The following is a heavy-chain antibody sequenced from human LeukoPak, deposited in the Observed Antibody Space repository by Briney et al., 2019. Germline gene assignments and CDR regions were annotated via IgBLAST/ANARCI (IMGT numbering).Heavy chain of an antibody. Sequence: GGSLRLSCAASGFTFSSYSMNWVRQAPGKGLEWVSSISSSSSYIYYADSVKGRFTISRDNAKNSLYLQMKSLRAEDMAVYYCARVAHYYHLDQWGQGTLVTVSS. CDR2: ISSSSSYI. CDR3: ARVAHYYHLDQ. V-gene: IGHV3-21*01. J-gene: IGHJ4*02. D-gene: IGHD1-26*01. CDR1: GFTFSSYS.